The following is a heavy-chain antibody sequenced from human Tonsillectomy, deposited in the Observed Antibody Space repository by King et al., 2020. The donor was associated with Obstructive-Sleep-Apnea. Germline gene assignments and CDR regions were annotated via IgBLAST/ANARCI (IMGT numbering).Heavy chain of an antibody. Sequence: VQLVESGGGLVQPGGSLRLSCAASGFTFSSYSMNWVRQAPGKGLEWVSYISSSSTTIYYTDSVKGRLTISRDNAKNSLYLQINSLRAEDTALYYCARGGLASSGAFDFWGQGTLVTVSS. CDR1: GFTFSSYS. CDR3: ARGGLASSGAFDF. J-gene: IGHJ4*02. D-gene: IGHD6-13*01. CDR2: ISSSSTTI. V-gene: IGHV3-48*04.